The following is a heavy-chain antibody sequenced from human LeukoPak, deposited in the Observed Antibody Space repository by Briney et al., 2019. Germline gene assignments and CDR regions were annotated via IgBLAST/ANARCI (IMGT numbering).Heavy chain of an antibody. J-gene: IGHJ4*02. D-gene: IGHD1-26*01. CDR1: GFTFSSYA. CDR3: ARVLVGATVDY. Sequence: GGSLRLSCAASGFTFSSYAMSWVRQAPGKGLEYVSAISSNGGSTYYANSVKGRFTISRDNSKNTLYPQMGSLRAEDMAVYYCARVLVGATVDYWGQGTLVTVSS. V-gene: IGHV3-64*01. CDR2: ISSNGGST.